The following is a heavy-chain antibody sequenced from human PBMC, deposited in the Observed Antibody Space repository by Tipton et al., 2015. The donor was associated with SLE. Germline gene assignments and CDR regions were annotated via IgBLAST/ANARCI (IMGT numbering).Heavy chain of an antibody. Sequence: GSPRLSCAVSGGSINSYNWWTWVRQPPGKGLEWIGEIYHSGTTNYNPSLKSRITISLDKSNNHFSLRLSSLTAADTAVYYCARGPDYSNYYFYRMDVWGQGTTVTVSS. CDR3: ARGPDYSNYYFYRMDV. CDR2: IYHSGTT. CDR1: GGSINSYNW. D-gene: IGHD4-11*01. J-gene: IGHJ6*02. V-gene: IGHV4-4*02.